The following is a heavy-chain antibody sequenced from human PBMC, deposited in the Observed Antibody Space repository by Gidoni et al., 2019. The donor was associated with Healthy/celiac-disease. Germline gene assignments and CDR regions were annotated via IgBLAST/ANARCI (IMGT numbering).Heavy chain of an antibody. D-gene: IGHD3-22*01. Sequence: QVQLVESGGGGVQPGRSLRLSCAAAGFTFSSYAMHWVRQAPGKGLECVAVISYDGSNKYYADSVKGRFTISRDNSKNTLYLQMNSLRAEDTAVYYCAGVRMWLPPIWGQGTMVTVSS. V-gene: IGHV3-30-3*01. CDR2: ISYDGSNK. CDR3: AGVRMWLPPI. J-gene: IGHJ3*02. CDR1: GFTFSSYA.